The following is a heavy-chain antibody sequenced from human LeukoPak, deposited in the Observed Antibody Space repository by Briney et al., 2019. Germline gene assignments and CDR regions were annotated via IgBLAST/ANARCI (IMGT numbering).Heavy chain of an antibody. CDR1: GFTFSSYS. CDR3: ARAAMVRGVDYFDY. CDR2: ISGSGDST. D-gene: IGHD3-10*01. Sequence: GGSLRLSCAASGFTFSSYSMTWVRQAPGKGLEWVSVISGSGDSTYYADSVKGWFTISRDNSKNTLYLQMNSLRAEDTAVYYCARAAMVRGVDYFDYWGQGTLVTVSS. V-gene: IGHV3-23*01. J-gene: IGHJ4*02.